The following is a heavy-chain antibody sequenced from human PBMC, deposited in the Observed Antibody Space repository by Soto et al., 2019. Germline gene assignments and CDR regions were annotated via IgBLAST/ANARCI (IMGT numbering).Heavy chain of an antibody. D-gene: IGHD3-10*01. Sequence: SETLSLTCTVSGASISGFYWSWIRKSAGKGLEWIGRIYATGTTNYNPSLKSRVTISVDTSKNQFSLKLSSVTAADTAVYYCARGRYYYGSGSYYGHYYYYYGMDVWGQGTTVTVSS. J-gene: IGHJ6*02. CDR1: GASISGFY. CDR2: IYATGTT. V-gene: IGHV4-4*07. CDR3: ARGRYYYGSGSYYGHYYYYYGMDV.